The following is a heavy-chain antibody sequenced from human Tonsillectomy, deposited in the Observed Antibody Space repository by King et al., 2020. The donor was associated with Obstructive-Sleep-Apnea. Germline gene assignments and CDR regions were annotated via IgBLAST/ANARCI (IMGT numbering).Heavy chain of an antibody. CDR2: IVVGSGST. J-gene: IGHJ3*02. CDR1: GFTFSSSA. CDR3: AALSVGATTEDAFDI. D-gene: IGHD1-26*01. Sequence: QLVQSGPEVKKPGTSVKVSCKASGFTFSSSAVQWVRQARGQRLEWIGWIVVGSGSTYYAQKFQERVFITRDMSTNTAYMELNSLRSEDTAIFYCAALSVGATTEDAFDIWGQGTMLTVSS. V-gene: IGHV1-58*01.